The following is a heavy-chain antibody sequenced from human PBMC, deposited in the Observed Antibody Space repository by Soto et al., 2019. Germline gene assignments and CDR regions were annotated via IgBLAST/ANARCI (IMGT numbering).Heavy chain of an antibody. V-gene: IGHV3-30-3*01. CDR3: ARVGIQLWDSGAFDI. Sequence: GGSLRLSCAASGFTFSSYAMHWVRQAPGKGLEWVAVISYDGSNKYYADSVKGRFTISRDNSKNTLYLQMNSLRAEDTAVYYCARVGIQLWDSGAFDIWGQGTMVTVSS. J-gene: IGHJ3*02. CDR2: ISYDGSNK. CDR1: GFTFSSYA. D-gene: IGHD5-18*01.